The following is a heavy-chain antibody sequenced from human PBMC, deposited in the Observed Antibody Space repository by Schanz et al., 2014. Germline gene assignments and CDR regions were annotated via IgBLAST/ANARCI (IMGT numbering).Heavy chain of an antibody. J-gene: IGHJ3*02. CDR3: ARGGGPEDVFDI. V-gene: IGHV1-46*01. Sequence: QVQLVQSGAEVKKPGASVKVSCKASGYTFVSYSMHWVRQAPGQGLEWMGIINPSGGGTSYALRFQDRVTVTRDTSRSTVYMELSSLRSDDTAVYYCARGGGPEDVFDIWGRGTILTVSS. CDR2: INPSGGGT. CDR1: GYTFVSYS. D-gene: IGHD5-12*01.